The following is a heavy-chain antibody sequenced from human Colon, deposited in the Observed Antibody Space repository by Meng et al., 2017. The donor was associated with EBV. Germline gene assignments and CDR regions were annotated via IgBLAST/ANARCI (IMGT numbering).Heavy chain of an antibody. CDR3: ARHFINWFDP. V-gene: IGHV4-59*08. CDR2: IYYSGST. CDR1: GGSIGSYY. J-gene: IGHJ5*02. Sequence: QVQLQESGPRLVKPSEALSLTCTVSGGSIGSYYWSWIRQPPGKGLEWIGYIYYSGSTNYNPSLKSRVTISVDTSKNQFSLKLSSVTAADTAVYYCARHFINWFDPWGQGTLVTVSS.